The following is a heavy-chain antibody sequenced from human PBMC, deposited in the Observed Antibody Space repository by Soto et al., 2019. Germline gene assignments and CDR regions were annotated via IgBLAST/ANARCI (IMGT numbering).Heavy chain of an antibody. CDR1: GYTFTSYA. V-gene: IGHV1-3*01. Sequence: QVQLVQSGAEVKKPGASVKDSCKASGYTFTSYAMHWVRQAPGQRLEWMGWINAGNGNTKYSQKFQGRVTITRDTSASTAYMELSSLRSEDTAVYYCARMVAKMGGMDVWGQGTTVTVSS. CDR2: INAGNGNT. CDR3: ARMVAKMGGMDV. J-gene: IGHJ6*02. D-gene: IGHD2-15*01.